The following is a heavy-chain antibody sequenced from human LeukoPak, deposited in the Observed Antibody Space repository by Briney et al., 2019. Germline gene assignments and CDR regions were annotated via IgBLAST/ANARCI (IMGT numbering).Heavy chain of an antibody. J-gene: IGHJ3*02. D-gene: IGHD3-3*01. CDR3: AVRVVIMEDAFDI. Sequence: ASVKVSCKASGYTFTSYGISWVRQAPGQGLEWMGWISAYNGNTDYAQKLQGRVTMTTDTSTSTAYMELRSLRSDDTAVYYCAVRVVIMEDAFDIWGQGTMVTVSS. V-gene: IGHV1-18*01. CDR1: GYTFTSYG. CDR2: ISAYNGNT.